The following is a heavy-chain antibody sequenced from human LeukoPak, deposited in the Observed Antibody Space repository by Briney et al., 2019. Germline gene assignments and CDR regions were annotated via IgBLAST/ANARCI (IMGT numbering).Heavy chain of an antibody. D-gene: IGHD2-8*02. V-gene: IGHV3-66*01. CDR2: IYSDTST. Sequence: GGSLRLSCAASGFTVSGKYMCWVRQAPGKGLEWVSVIYSDTSTYYADSVKGRFTISRDNSKNTLYLQMNSLRAEDTGVYYCARVHGTGLLRWSWGQGTLVTVSS. CDR1: GFTVSGKY. J-gene: IGHJ5*02. CDR3: ARVHGTGLLRWS.